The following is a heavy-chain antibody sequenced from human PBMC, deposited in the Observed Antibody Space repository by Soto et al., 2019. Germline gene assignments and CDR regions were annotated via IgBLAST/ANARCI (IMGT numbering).Heavy chain of an antibody. J-gene: IGHJ4*02. CDR2: IFNSGTT. V-gene: IGHV4-31*02. Sequence: WTWIRQPPGKGLEWMGYIFNSGTTFYNPSLTSRLSISMDTSGNHFSLKLRSVTAADTAVYYCALALGPTTGLDYWGQGTLVTVSS. CDR3: ALALGPTTGLDY. D-gene: IGHD1-26*01.